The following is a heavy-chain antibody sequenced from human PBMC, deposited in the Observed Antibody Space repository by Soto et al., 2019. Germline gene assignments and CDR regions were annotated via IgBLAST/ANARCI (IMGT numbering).Heavy chain of an antibody. CDR1: GGSISSYY. J-gene: IGHJ6*02. CDR2: IYTSGST. V-gene: IGHV4-4*07. D-gene: IGHD2-15*01. CDR3: ARDHYCSGGSCYWDYGMGV. Sequence: LSLTCTVSGGSISSYYWSWIRQPAGKGLEWIGRIYTSGSTNYNPSLKSRVTMSVDTSKNQFSLKLSSVTAADTAVYYCARDHYCSGGSCYWDYGMGVWGQGTTVTVSS.